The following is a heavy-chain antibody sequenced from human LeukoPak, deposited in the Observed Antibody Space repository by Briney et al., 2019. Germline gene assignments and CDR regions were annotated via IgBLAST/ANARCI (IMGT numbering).Heavy chain of an antibody. CDR1: GFTFTSFG. CDR2: ISGYNGDT. D-gene: IGHD5-12*01. J-gene: IGHJ3*02. V-gene: IGHV1-18*01. Sequence: SVKVSCKASGFTFTSFGFSWVRQAPGQGLEWVGWISGYNGDTSHDQKFQGRVTISTDTSTNTAYMDLRSLTSDDTAVYYCARRSGYDRRAGTLDIWGQGTMVTVSS. CDR3: ARRSGYDRRAGTLDI.